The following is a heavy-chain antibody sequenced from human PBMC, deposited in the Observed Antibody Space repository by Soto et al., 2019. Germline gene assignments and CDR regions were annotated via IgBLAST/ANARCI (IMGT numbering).Heavy chain of an antibody. D-gene: IGHD3-3*01. J-gene: IGHJ4*02. Sequence: GGSLRLSCAASGFTFSSYAMHWVRQAPGKGLEWVAVISYDGSNKYYADSVKGRFTISRDNSKNTLYLQMNSLRAEDTAVYYCARDNDDFWSGYSDYWGQGTLVTVSS. CDR3: ARDNDDFWSGYSDY. V-gene: IGHV3-30-3*01. CDR1: GFTFSSYA. CDR2: ISYDGSNK.